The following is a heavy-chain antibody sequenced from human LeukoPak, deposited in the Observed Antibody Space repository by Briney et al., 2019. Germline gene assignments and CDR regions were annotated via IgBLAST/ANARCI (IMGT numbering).Heavy chain of an antibody. D-gene: IGHD3-22*01. CDR2: IIPLFNIT. J-gene: IGHJ5*02. V-gene: IGHV1-69*13. CDR3: ARDALYYYDSRGYLNWFAP. Sequence: SVKVSCRASGYTFTGYYMHWVRQAPGQGLEWMGGIIPLFNITNYGQKFQARVTITADESTSTAYMELSTLRSEDTALYYCARDALYYYDSRGYLNWFAPWGQGTLVTVSS. CDR1: GYTFTGYY.